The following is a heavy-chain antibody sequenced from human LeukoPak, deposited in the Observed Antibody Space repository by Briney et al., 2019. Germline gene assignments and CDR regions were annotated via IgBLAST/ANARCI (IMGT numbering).Heavy chain of an antibody. V-gene: IGHV3-21*01. CDR1: EFIFTRHS. Sequence: PGGSLRLTSVVSEFIFTRHSMSWFRQAPGKGLEWVSFISSDSTYIYYAESVKGRFTVSRDNAKSSLYLQMNSLIGEDTAVYYCAREYDSKGRFDSWGQGTQVTVSS. D-gene: IGHD1-26*01. CDR2: ISSDSTYI. CDR3: AREYDSKGRFDS. J-gene: IGHJ4*02.